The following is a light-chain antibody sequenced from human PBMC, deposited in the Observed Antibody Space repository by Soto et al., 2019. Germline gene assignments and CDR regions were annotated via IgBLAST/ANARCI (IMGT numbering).Light chain of an antibody. CDR3: QQYHIYPLT. CDR2: KAS. CDR1: QSISSW. J-gene: IGKJ4*01. V-gene: IGKV1-5*03. Sequence: DIQMTQSPSTLSASVGDRVTITCRASQSISSWLAWYQQKPGKAPKLLVYKASSLESGVPSRFSGSGSVRECTLTISSLQPDDFASYYCQQYHIYPLTYGGGTKVEIK.